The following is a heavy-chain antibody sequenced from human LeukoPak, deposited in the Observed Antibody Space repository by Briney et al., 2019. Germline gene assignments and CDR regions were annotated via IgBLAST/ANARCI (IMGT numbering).Heavy chain of an antibody. CDR3: ARDADTAMVNGMDV. J-gene: IGHJ6*02. CDR2: ISAYNGNT. V-gene: IGHV1-18*01. D-gene: IGHD5-18*01. CDR1: GYTFTSYG. Sequence: GASVKVSCKASGYTFTSYGISWVRQAPGQGLEWMGWISAYNGNTNYAQKLQGRVTMTTDTSTSTAYMELRSLRSDDTAVYYCARDADTAMVNGMDVWGQGTTVTVSS.